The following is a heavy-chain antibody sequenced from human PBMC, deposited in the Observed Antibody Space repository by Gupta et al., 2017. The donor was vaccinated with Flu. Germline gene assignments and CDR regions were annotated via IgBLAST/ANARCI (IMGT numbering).Heavy chain of an antibody. Sequence: EVQLVESGGGLVKPGGSLRLPCAASGFTFSNAWMSWVRQAPGKGLGWVGRIKSKTDGGTTDYAAPVKGRCTISRDDSKNTLYLQMNSLKTEDTAVYYCTSTYMVRGVISYYYYGMDVWGQGTTVTVSS. V-gene: IGHV3-15*01. CDR3: TSTYMVRGVISYYYYGMDV. D-gene: IGHD3-10*01. J-gene: IGHJ6*02. CDR1: GFTFSNAW. CDR2: IKSKTDGGTT.